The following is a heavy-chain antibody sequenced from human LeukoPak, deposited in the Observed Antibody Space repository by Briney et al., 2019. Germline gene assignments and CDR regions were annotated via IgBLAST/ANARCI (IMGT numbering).Heavy chain of an antibody. J-gene: IGHJ6*03. CDR3: ARDDYDFWSGRDYYYYMDV. D-gene: IGHD3-3*01. V-gene: IGHV1-8*01. CDR2: MNPNSGNT. CDR1: GYTFTSYD. Sequence: ASVKVSCKASGYTFTSYDINWVRQATGQGLEWMGWMNPNSGNTGYAQKFQGRVIMTRNTSISTAYMELSSLRSEDTAVYYCARDDYDFWSGRDYYYYMDVWGKGTTVTVSS.